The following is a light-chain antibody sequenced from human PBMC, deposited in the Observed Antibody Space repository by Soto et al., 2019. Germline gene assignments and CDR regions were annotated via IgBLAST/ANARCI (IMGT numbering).Light chain of an antibody. CDR3: QHYGSSPLT. V-gene: IGKV3-20*01. CDR1: QSVSATR. Sequence: ILLKQSPGTLSFSPGDSATLSYRASQSVSATRLAWYQQKPGQATRLLLYGASTRATGIPDRFSGSGSGTDFTLTISRVEPEDFAAFYCQHYGSSPLTFGGGTKVDIK. CDR2: GAS. J-gene: IGKJ4*01.